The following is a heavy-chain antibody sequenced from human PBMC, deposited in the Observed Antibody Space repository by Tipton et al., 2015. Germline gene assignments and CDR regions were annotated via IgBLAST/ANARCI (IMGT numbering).Heavy chain of an antibody. CDR3: ARDYVYNWFDP. D-gene: IGHD3-10*02. Sequence: TLSLTCTVSGGSISISNYYWAWTRQSPGKGLEWIGSIYYSGSTYYNPSLKSRVTISVDTSKNQFSLKLSSVTAADTAVYYCARDYVYNWFDPWGQGTLVTVSS. CDR1: GGSISISNYY. V-gene: IGHV4-39*02. J-gene: IGHJ5*02. CDR2: IYYSGST.